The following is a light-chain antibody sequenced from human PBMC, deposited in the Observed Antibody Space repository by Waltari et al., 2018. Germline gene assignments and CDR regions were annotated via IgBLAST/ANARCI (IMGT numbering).Light chain of an antibody. CDR3: QQSYSTQYT. CDR1: QSISSY. V-gene: IGKV1-39*01. J-gene: IGKJ2*01. CDR2: AAS. Sequence: PSSLSASVGDRVTITCRASQSISSYLNWYQQKPGKAPKLLIYAASSLQSGVPSRFSGSGSGTDFTLTISSLQPEDFATYYCQQSYSTQYTFGQGTKLEIK.